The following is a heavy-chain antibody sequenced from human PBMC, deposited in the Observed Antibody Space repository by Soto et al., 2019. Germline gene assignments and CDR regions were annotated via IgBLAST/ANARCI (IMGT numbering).Heavy chain of an antibody. V-gene: IGHV3-23*01. CDR3: VKNAGWYNT. Sequence: QLLQSGGGLVQPGGSLTLSCAASGCTFGTTDMSWVRQAPGEGLEWVSTIDGGGGITYYADSVKGRFTISRDNSRNTVYLQMNSLRGDDTALYYCVKNAGWYNTWGQGALVTVSS. J-gene: IGHJ5*02. CDR1: GCTFGTTD. CDR2: IDGGGGIT. D-gene: IGHD6-19*01.